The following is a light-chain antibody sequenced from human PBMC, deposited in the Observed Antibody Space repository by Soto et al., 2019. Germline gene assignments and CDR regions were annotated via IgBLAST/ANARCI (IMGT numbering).Light chain of an antibody. J-gene: IGKJ1*01. CDR1: QSISSW. Sequence: DLQMTQSPSTLSASVGDTGTITCRASQSISSWLAWYQQKPGKAPKLLIYDASSLESGVPSRFSGSGSGTEFTLTISSLQPDDFATYYCQQYNSYWTFGQGTKVDI. CDR2: DAS. CDR3: QQYNSYWT. V-gene: IGKV1-5*01.